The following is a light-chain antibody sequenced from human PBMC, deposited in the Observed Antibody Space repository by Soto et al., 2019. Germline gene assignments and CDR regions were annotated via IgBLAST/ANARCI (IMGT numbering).Light chain of an antibody. CDR1: QTVSSSY. V-gene: IGKV3-20*01. CDR2: GAS. J-gene: IGKJ2*01. Sequence: EIVLTQSPGTLCLSQGVRATLSCRASQTVSSSYLAWSQQKPGQAPRPLIYGASNRATGVPDRFSGTGSGTDFTLTISRLEPEDFAVYYCHLYGTSPLFTFGHGTTLEIK. CDR3: HLYGTSPLFT.